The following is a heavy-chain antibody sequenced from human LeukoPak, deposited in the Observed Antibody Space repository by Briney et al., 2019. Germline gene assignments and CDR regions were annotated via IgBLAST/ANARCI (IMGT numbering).Heavy chain of an antibody. D-gene: IGHD2-21*02. Sequence: PGGSLRLSCAASGFSVSNYYMSWVRQPPGKGLEWGSVMYSGGGRYYGDSVKGRFTISRVNSKNTVFLQMNSLRVEDTALYYCTRGQSYCGADCYSDWGQGTLVTVSS. V-gene: IGHV3-66*01. CDR1: GFSVSNYY. J-gene: IGHJ4*02. CDR2: MYSGGGR. CDR3: TRGQSYCGADCYSD.